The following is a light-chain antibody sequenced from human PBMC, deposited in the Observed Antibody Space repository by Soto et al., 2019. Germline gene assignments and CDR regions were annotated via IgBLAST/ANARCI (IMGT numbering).Light chain of an antibody. CDR3: SSYSSSTTHVV. Sequence: QSALTQPASVSGSPGRSVTISCTGTSRDVGDFNYVSWYQHLPGRAPKLIIYDVTNRPYGISYLFSPSKSVRTAYLTITGFQAEDEADYYCSSYSSSTTHVVVCGGTKLTVL. J-gene: IGLJ2*01. V-gene: IGLV2-14*03. CDR1: SRDVGDFNY. CDR2: DVT.